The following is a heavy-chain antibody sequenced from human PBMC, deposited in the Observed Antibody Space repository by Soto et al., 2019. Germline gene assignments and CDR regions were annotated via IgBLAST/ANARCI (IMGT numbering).Heavy chain of an antibody. CDR3: AKAPVSFDY. V-gene: IGHV3-23*01. CDR1: GFTFSSYA. Sequence: GGSLRLSCAASGFTFSSYAMSWVRQAPGKGLEWVSAISASGSSTYYEDSVKGRFTISRDNSKNTLYLQMNSLRAEDTAVYYCAKAPVSFDYWGQGTLVTVSS. J-gene: IGHJ4*02. CDR2: ISASGSST.